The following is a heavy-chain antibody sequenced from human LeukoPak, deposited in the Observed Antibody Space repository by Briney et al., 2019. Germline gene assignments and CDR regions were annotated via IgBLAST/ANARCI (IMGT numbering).Heavy chain of an antibody. CDR2: ISGSGGST. CDR1: GFTFSSYA. CDR3: AKDRDRYSYGPSMFDY. V-gene: IGHV3-23*01. D-gene: IGHD5-18*01. Sequence: GGSLRLSCAASGFTFSSYAMSWVRQAPGKGPEWVSAISGSGGSTYYADSVKGRFTISRDNSKNTLYLQMNSLRAEDTAVYYCAKDRDRYSYGPSMFDYWGQGTLVTVSS. J-gene: IGHJ4*02.